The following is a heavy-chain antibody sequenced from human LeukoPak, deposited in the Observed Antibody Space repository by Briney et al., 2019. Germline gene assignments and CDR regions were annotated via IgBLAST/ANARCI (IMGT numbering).Heavy chain of an antibody. J-gene: IGHJ4*02. Sequence: GGSLRLSCSASGFSFSNYAMHWVRQAPGKGLEYVSAISTNGGHTYYADSVQGRFTISRDDSKNTLYLQMSSLRAEGTALYYCVKDLLGYCSSTSCYATGPFDYWGQGTLVTVSS. CDR2: ISTNGGHT. V-gene: IGHV3-64D*09. CDR1: GFSFSNYA. D-gene: IGHD2-2*01. CDR3: VKDLLGYCSSTSCYATGPFDY.